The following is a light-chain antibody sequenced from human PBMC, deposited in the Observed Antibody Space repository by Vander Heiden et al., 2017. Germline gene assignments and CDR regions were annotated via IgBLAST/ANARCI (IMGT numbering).Light chain of an antibody. J-gene: IGKJ3*01. CDR2: AAS. CDR1: QSISSY. CDR3: QQSYSTPPFT. V-gene: IGKV1-39*01. Sequence: DIPMTQSPSSLSASVGDRVTITCRAGQSISSYLNWYQQKPGKAPKLLIYAASSLQSGVPSRFSGSGSGTDFTLTISSLQHEDFATYYCQQSYSTPPFTFGPGTKVDIK.